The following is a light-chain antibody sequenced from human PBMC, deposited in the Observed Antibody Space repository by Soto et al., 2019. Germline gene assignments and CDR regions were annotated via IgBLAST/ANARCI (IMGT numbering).Light chain of an antibody. CDR2: AAS. Sequence: AIQMTQSPSTLSASVGDRVTITCRASQDIRNHLAWYQQKPGTAPKVLISAASSLQTGVPSRFSGSGSGTDFTLTISSLQPEDFATYYCLQDFSFPFTFGQGTKLEVK. J-gene: IGKJ2*01. V-gene: IGKV1-6*01. CDR1: QDIRNH. CDR3: LQDFSFPFT.